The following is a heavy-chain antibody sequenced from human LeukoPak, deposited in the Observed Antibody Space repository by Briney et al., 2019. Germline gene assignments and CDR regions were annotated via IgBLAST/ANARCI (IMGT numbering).Heavy chain of an antibody. Sequence: GGSLRLSCAASGFTFTNYAMNWVRQAPGKGLEWVSVISGSGGSTYYADSVKGRFTISRDNSKNTLYLQMNSLRAEDTAVYYCAKASFGYSGYDPLDFDYWGQGTLVTVSS. CDR3: AKASFGYSGYDPLDFDY. J-gene: IGHJ4*02. CDR1: GFTFTNYA. V-gene: IGHV3-23*01. CDR2: ISGSGGST. D-gene: IGHD5-12*01.